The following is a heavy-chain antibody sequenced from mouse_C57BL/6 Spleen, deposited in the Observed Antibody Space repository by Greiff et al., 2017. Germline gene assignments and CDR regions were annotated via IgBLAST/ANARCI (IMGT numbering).Heavy chain of an antibody. J-gene: IGHJ3*01. CDR2: IHPNSGST. Sequence: QVQLQQPGAELVKPGASVKLSCKASGYTFTSYWMHWVKQRPGQGLEWIGMIHPNSGSTNYNEKFKSKATLTVDKSSSTAYMQLSSLTSEDSAVYYCARRDYGDGGGLFAYWGQGTLVTVSA. D-gene: IGHD2-4*01. CDR3: ARRDYGDGGGLFAY. V-gene: IGHV1-64*01. CDR1: GYTFTSYW.